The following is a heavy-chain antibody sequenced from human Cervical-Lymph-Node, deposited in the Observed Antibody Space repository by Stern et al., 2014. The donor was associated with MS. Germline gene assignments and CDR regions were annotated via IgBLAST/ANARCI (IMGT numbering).Heavy chain of an antibody. D-gene: IGHD3-9*01. CDR1: GFSIRTSGVG. CDR2: IYSDEDK. CDR3: ARQGNVDWSPHSYYVMDV. Sequence: QVTLRESGPTLVKPTETLTLTCSLSGFSIRTSGVGVGWIRQPPGKALEWLAFIYSDEDKRYSPSLKSRLTVSQDTSKNQVVLTMTDRDPVDTATYYCARQGNVDWSPHSYYVMDVWGQGTTVTVTS. J-gene: IGHJ6*02. V-gene: IGHV2-5*02.